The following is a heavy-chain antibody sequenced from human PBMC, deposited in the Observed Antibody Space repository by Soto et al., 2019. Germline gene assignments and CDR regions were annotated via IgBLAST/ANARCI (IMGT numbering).Heavy chain of an antibody. CDR1: GFTFTRYS. CDR2: ISSTSNYI. V-gene: IGHV3-21*06. Sequence: GGSLRLSCAVSGFTFTRYSMNWVRQAPGKGLEWVSSISSTSNYIYYGDSMKGGFTISRDNAKNSLYLEMNSLRAEDPAVYYCARESEDLTSNFDYWGQGTLVTVSS. CDR3: ARESEDLTSNFDY. J-gene: IGHJ4*02.